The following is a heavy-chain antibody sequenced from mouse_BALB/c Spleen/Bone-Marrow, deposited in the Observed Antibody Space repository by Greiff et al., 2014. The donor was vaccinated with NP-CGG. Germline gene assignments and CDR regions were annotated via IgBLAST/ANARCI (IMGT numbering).Heavy chain of an antibody. CDR2: IWADGST. D-gene: IGHD1-2*01. CDR3: ARITTATGAMDY. CDR1: GFSLNHYG. J-gene: IGHJ4*01. Sequence: QVQLKESGPGLVAPSQSLSITCTVSGFSLNHYGVHWVRQPPGKGLEWLGVIWADGSTNYNSALMSRLSISKDNSKSQVFFKMNSLQTDDTAMYYCARITTATGAMDYWGQGTSVTVSS. V-gene: IGHV2-9*02.